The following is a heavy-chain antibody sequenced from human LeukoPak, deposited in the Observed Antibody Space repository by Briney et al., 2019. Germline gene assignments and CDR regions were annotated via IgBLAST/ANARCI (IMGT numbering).Heavy chain of an antibody. CDR1: GGSISSGDYY. J-gene: IGHJ6*04. D-gene: IGHD5-18*01. Sequence: PSETLSLTCTVSGGSISSGDYYWRWLRQPPGKGLEWIGYIYYSGSTYYNPSLKSRVTISVDTSKNQFSLKLSSATAADTAVYYCATGPIDTAMADYYYYGMDVWGKGTTVTVSS. CDR3: ATGPIDTAMADYYYYGMDV. V-gene: IGHV4-30-4*01. CDR2: IYYSGST.